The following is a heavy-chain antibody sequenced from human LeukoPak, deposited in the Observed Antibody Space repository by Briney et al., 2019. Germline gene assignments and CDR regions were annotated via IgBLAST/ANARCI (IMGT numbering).Heavy chain of an antibody. Sequence: GSLRLSCAASGFTFGTRTVNWVRQAPGKALEWVSSISSRSSYIYYADSVKGRFTISRDNANNSLFLQMNSLRAEDTAIYYCTSANFNTVTSNHYWGQGTLVTVSS. V-gene: IGHV3-21*01. CDR3: TSANFNTVTSNHY. J-gene: IGHJ1*01. CDR2: ISSRSSYI. CDR1: GFTFGTRT. D-gene: IGHD4-17*01.